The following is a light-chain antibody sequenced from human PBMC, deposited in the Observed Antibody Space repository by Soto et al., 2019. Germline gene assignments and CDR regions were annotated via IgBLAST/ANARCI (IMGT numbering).Light chain of an antibody. V-gene: IGKV1-9*01. CDR2: AAS. CDR3: QHLNSYPIT. CDR1: QGISSY. Sequence: DIHLTQSPSFLSASVGDRVTITCRASQGISSYLAWYQQKPGKAPRLLIYAASTLQSGVPSRFSGSGSGTDFTLTINSLQPEDFATYYCQHLNSYPITFGGGTKVEIK. J-gene: IGKJ4*01.